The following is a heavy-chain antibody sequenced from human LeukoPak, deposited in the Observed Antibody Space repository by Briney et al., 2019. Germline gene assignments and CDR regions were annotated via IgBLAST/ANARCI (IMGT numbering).Heavy chain of an antibody. CDR3: AKDPLPITGTPGPFDY. J-gene: IGHJ4*02. CDR1: GFTFSSYG. CDR2: ISYDGSNK. V-gene: IGHV3-30*18. D-gene: IGHD1-20*01. Sequence: GGSLRLSCAASGFTFSSYGMHWVRQAPGKGLEWVAVISYDGSNKYYADSVKGRFTISRDNSKNTLYLQMNSLRAEDTAVYYCAKDPLPITGTPGPFDYWGQGTLVTVSS.